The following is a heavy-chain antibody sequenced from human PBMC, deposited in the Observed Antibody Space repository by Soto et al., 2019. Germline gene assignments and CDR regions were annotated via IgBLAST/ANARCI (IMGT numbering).Heavy chain of an antibody. J-gene: IGHJ3*02. CDR1: GFTFSTYA. CDR3: ALISVGATPI. V-gene: IGHV3-30*19. CDR2: ISYDGRNK. D-gene: IGHD1-26*01. Sequence: QVQLVESGGGVVQPGTSLRLSCAASGFTFSTYAMHWVRQAPGKGLEWVAVISYDGRNKYYADSVKDRFTISRDNSKYTLYVQMNSLRAEDTAVFYCALISVGATPIWGRGTMVTVSS.